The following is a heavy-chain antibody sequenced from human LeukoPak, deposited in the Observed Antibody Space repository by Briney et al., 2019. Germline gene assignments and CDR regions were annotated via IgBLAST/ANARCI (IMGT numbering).Heavy chain of an antibody. CDR2: ISSDGSKN. D-gene: IGHD1-1*01. CDR1: GFTFSNYG. V-gene: IGHV3-30*18. CDR3: VKGLVQTTMSYSVDY. J-gene: IGHJ4*02. Sequence: GRSLRLSCAASGFTFSNYGMHWVRQTPGKGLEWVALISSDGSKNIYADSVKGRFTISRDNSKNTVYLQRNSLRAEDTAVYYCVKGLVQTTMSYSVDYWGQGALVTVSS.